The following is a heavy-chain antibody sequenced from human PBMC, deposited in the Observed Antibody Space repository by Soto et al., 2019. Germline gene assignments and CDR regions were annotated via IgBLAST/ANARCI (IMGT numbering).Heavy chain of an antibody. CDR1: GITFSGFT. Sequence: GGSLRLSCAASGITFSGFTMNWVRQAPGRGLEWVSYISRSGETIYYADSVKGRFTISRDNAENSLYLQMNSLRDEETAVYYWAKAPKGNYYYGMDVWGQGTTVTVSS. V-gene: IGHV3-48*02. D-gene: IGHD6-13*01. CDR2: ISRSGETI. J-gene: IGHJ6*02. CDR3: AKAPKGNYYYGMDV.